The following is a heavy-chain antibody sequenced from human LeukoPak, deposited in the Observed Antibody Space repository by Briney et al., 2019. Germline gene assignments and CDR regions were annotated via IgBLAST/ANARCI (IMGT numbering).Heavy chain of an antibody. CDR2: INPGNAKT. Sequence: ASVKVSCKTSGYTFSLYAMNWVRQAPGQRPECMGWINPGNAKTKYSQRFQGRVTITRDTSASTAYMDLSSLRSEDTAVYYCARGVWSSHNKEYFLDDWGQGTLVTVSS. CDR3: ARGVWSSHNKEYFLDD. D-gene: IGHD2-2*01. CDR1: GYTFSLYA. V-gene: IGHV1-3*01. J-gene: IGHJ4*02.